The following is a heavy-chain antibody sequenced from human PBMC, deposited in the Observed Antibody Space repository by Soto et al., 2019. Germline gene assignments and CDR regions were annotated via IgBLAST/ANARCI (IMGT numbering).Heavy chain of an antibody. CDR1: GYTFTAYY. J-gene: IGHJ3*01. D-gene: IGHD3-10*01. CDR3: ARPQNYYGSGSYTGFDV. V-gene: IGHV1-2*02. CDR2: IDPISADT. Sequence: QVQLVQSGAEVKKPGASVKVSCKASGYTFTAYYIHWVRQAPVGGLEWMGWIDPISADTNFAQKFQGRVTVTRDTSMSRAYMEVSSLRSDDTAIYYCARPQNYYGSGSYTGFDVWGQGTMVTVSS.